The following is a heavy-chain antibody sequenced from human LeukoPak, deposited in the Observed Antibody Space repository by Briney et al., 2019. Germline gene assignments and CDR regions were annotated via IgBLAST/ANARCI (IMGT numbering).Heavy chain of an antibody. Sequence: GGSLRLSCAASGFTFSSYAMHWVRQAPGKGLEWVAVISYDGSNKYYADSVKGRFTISRDNSKNTLYLQMNSLRAEDTAVYYCARKTAEDIVVVPAAIAHPHFDYWGQGTLVTVPS. CDR3: ARKTAEDIVVVPAAIAHPHFDY. D-gene: IGHD2-2*02. CDR1: GFTFSSYA. CDR2: ISYDGSNK. V-gene: IGHV3-30-3*01. J-gene: IGHJ4*02.